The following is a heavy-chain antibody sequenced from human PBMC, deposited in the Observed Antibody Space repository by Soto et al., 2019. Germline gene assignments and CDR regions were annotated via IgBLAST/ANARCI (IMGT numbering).Heavy chain of an antibody. CDR1: GVSISPYY. D-gene: IGHD5-18*01. CDR2: LYSRGRA. Sequence: QVQLQESGPGLVKTSETLSLTCTVSGVSISPYYWTWIRQPAGKGLEWIGHLYSRGRATYNPSLKNRVTMSVFRYHFSLTLKSVTAADTAVYYCARHFDVNTALDYYYFDLWGRGALVTVSS. CDR3: ARHFDVNTALDYYYFDL. V-gene: IGHV4-4*07. J-gene: IGHJ2*01.